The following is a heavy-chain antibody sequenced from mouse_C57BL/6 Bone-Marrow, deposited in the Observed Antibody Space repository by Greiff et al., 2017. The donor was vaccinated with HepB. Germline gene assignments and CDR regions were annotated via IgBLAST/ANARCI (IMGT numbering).Heavy chain of an antibody. CDR2: IYPRSGNT. D-gene: IGHD3-2*02. J-gene: IGHJ2*01. CDR1: GYTFTSYG. V-gene: IGHV1-81*01. CDR3: ARGGQQLRLPEDY. Sequence: QVQLQQSGAELARPGASVKLSCKASGYTFTSYGISWVKQRTGKGLEWIGEIYPRSGNTYYNEKFKGKATLTADKSSSTAYMELRSLTSEDSAVYFCARGGQQLRLPEDYWGQGTTLTVSS.